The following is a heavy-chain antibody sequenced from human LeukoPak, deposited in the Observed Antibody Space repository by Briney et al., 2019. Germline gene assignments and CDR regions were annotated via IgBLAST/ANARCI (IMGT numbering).Heavy chain of an antibody. V-gene: IGHV4-59*01. D-gene: IGHD4-23*01. CDR3: ARRWSKEEPFDY. CDR1: GGSISSYY. Sequence: SETLSLTCTVSGGSISSYYWSWIRQPPGKGLEWIGYIYYSGSTNYNPSLKSRVTISVDTSKNQFSLKLSSVTAADTAVYYCARRWSKEEPFDYWGQGTLVTVSS. CDR2: IYYSGST. J-gene: IGHJ4*02.